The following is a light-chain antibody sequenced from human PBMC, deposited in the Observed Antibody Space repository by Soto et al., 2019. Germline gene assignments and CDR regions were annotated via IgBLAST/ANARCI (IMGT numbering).Light chain of an antibody. CDR3: SSYTSSSVV. Sequence: QSALTQPASVSGSPGQSITISCTGTSSDVGGYDYVSWYQQYPGKAPKLMIYEVSDRPSGVSHRFSGSKSGNTASLTISGLQAEEEADYYCSSYTSSSVVFGGGTKLTVL. CDR2: EVS. CDR1: SSDVGGYDY. V-gene: IGLV2-14*01. J-gene: IGLJ2*01.